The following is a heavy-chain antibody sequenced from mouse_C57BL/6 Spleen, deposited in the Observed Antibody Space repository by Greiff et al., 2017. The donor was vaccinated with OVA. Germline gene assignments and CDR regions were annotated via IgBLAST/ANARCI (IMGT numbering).Heavy chain of an antibody. CDR2: IWRGGST. CDR3: AKAIPLLAMDY. V-gene: IGHV2-5*01. Sequence: VKLMESGPGLVQPSQRLSITCTVSGFSLTSYGVHWVRQSPGKGLEWLGVIWRGGSTDYNAAFMSRLSITKDNSKSQVFFKMNSLQADDTAIYYCAKAIPLLAMDYWGQGTSVTVSS. D-gene: IGHD5-1-1*01. CDR1: GFSLTSYG. J-gene: IGHJ4*01.